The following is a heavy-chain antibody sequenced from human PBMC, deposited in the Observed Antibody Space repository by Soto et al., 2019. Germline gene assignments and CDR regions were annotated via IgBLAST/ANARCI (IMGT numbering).Heavy chain of an antibody. J-gene: IGHJ6*02. CDR3: AKEMYSSGAYYFYFGMDV. CDR1: GFSLSDYA. V-gene: IGHV3-23*01. D-gene: IGHD6-25*01. CDR2: ISASGGST. Sequence: PGGSLRLSCVASGFSLSDYAVNWVRQAPGKGLEWVSAISASGGSTYYADSVRGRFTISRDNSKNTLYLQMNSLRAEDTAVYYCAKEMYSSGAYYFYFGMDVWGQATTVTVSS.